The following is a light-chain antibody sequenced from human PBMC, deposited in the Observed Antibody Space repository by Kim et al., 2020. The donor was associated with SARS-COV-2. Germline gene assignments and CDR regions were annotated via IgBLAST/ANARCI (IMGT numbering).Light chain of an antibody. V-gene: IGKV3-20*01. J-gene: IGKJ2*01. CDR1: QSITSNY. CDR3: QQYGRSPSYT. Sequence: ENVLTQSPGTLSLSPGERATLSCRASQSITSNYLAWYQQKPGQAPRLLIYDASTRATGIPDRFSGSGSGTDFTLTISRLEPEDFAVYYCQQYGRSPSYTFGQGPKLEI. CDR2: DAS.